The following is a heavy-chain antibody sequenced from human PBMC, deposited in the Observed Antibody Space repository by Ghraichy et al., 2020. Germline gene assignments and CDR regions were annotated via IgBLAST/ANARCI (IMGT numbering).Heavy chain of an antibody. CDR2: MYDSGSGST. D-gene: IGHD3-16*01. CDR3: AREIMIGAGGFDI. J-gene: IGHJ3*02. CDR1: GGSISSDH. V-gene: IGHV4-59*01. Sequence: SETLSLTCTVSGGSISSDHWSWIRQPPGKGLEWIGNMYDSGSGSTHYNPSLKNLFTISVDTSKNQFSLKLTSVTAADTAVYYCAREIMIGAGGFDIWGQGTMVTVSS.